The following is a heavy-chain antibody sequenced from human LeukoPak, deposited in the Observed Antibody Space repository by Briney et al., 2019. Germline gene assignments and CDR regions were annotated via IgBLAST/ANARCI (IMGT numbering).Heavy chain of an antibody. CDR3: ARPPYYDFWNGYYADY. J-gene: IGHJ4*02. CDR2: IYPGDSDT. V-gene: IGHV5-51*01. Sequence: GESLKISCNASGYTFSNYWIGWVRQVPGKGLEWMGIIYPGDSDTRYSPSFQGQVTISVDKSINTAYLQWSSLKASDTAMYYCARPPYYDFWNGYYADYWGQGTLVTVSS. CDR1: GYTFSNYW. D-gene: IGHD3-3*01.